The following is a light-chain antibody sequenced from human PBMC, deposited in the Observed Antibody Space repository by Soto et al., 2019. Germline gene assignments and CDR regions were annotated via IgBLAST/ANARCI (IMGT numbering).Light chain of an antibody. Sequence: ILMTNSPVTLSLPPGERATLSCRASQSVSGNLAWYQQKPGQAPRLLIFGASTRATGIPARFSGRGSGTEFTLTISSLQSEDVAVFYGRQKVYWSPPITFGEGTRLEN. J-gene: IGKJ5*01. V-gene: IGKV3-15*01. CDR2: GAS. CDR3: RQKVYWSPPIT. CDR1: QSVSGN.